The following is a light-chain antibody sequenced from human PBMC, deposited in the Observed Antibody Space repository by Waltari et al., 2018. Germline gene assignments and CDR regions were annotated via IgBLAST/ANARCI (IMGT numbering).Light chain of an antibody. CDR3: QQYDGEVVT. CDR1: QSVTSIS. J-gene: IGKJ4*01. CDR2: GTS. Sequence: CRASQSVTSISLSWYQKKVGQAPRLLIYGTSSRATGIPDRFSGSGSGTEFTLTISRLEPEDFAVYYCQQYDGEVVTFGGGTKVEI. V-gene: IGKV3-20*01.